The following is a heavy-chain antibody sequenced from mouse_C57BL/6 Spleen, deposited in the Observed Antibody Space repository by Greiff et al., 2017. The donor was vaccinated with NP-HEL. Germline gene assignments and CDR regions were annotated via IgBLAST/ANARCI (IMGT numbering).Heavy chain of an antibody. CDR3: ARRDYSLYYAMDY. J-gene: IGHJ4*01. Sequence: VQLVESGAELVRPGASVKLSCKASGYTFTDYYINWVKQRPGQGLEWIARIYPGSGNTYYNEKFKGKATLTAEKSSSTAYMQLSSLTSEDSAVYFCARRDYSLYYAMDYWGQGTSVTVSS. V-gene: IGHV1-76*01. CDR1: GYTFTDYY. D-gene: IGHD2-12*01. CDR2: IYPGSGNT.